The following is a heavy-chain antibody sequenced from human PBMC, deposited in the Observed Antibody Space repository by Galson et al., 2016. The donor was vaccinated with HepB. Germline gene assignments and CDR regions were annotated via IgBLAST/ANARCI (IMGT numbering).Heavy chain of an antibody. Sequence: SVKVSCKASGYTFTNYGITWVRQAPGQGLEWMGWINPNTGDTNYAQKFQGWVTMTRDTSINTAYMELSRLKSDDTAVYYCAREGGYSSSSGYFYYGMDVWGQGTTVTVAS. D-gene: IGHD6-6*01. J-gene: IGHJ6*02. CDR3: AREGGYSSSSGYFYYGMDV. V-gene: IGHV1-2*04. CDR1: GYTFTNYG. CDR2: INPNTGDT.